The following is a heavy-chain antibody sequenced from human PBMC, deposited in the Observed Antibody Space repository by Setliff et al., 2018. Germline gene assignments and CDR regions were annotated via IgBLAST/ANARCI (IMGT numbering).Heavy chain of an antibody. CDR2: ISSSSSTI. CDR3: ARVTKPAAISYYYYMDV. J-gene: IGHJ6*03. CDR1: GFTFSTYE. D-gene: IGHD2-2*01. Sequence: GGSLRLSCAASGFTFSTYEMNWVRQAPGKGLEWVSYISSSSSTIYYADSVKGRFTISRANAKNSLYLQMNSLRAEDTAVYYCARVTKPAAISYYYYMDVWGKGTTVTVSS. V-gene: IGHV3-48*01.